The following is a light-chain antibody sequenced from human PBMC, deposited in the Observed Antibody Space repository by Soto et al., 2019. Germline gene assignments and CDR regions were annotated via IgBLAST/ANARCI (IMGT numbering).Light chain of an antibody. CDR1: QSIRSY. CDR3: QQSYSTPPWT. Sequence: DIQMTQSPSSLSAYVGERVSITCRASQSIRSYLNWYQQKPGKAPKLLIYAASSLQSGVPSRFSGSGSGTDFTLTISSLQPEDFATYYCQQSYSTPPWTFGQGTKVDIK. V-gene: IGKV1-39*01. CDR2: AAS. J-gene: IGKJ1*01.